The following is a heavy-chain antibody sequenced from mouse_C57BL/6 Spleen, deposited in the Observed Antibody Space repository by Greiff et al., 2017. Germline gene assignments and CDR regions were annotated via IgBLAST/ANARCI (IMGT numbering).Heavy chain of an antibody. J-gene: IGHJ3*01. CDR3: TRSYYGSSYEETWFAY. Sequence: QVQLQQSGAELVRPGASVTLSCKASGYTFTDYEMHWVKQTPVHGLEWIGAIDPETGGTAYNQKFKGKAILTADKSSSTAYMELRSLTSEDSAVYYCTRSYYGSSYEETWFAYWGQGTLVTVSA. CDR1: GYTFTDYE. V-gene: IGHV1-15*01. D-gene: IGHD1-1*01. CDR2: IDPETGGT.